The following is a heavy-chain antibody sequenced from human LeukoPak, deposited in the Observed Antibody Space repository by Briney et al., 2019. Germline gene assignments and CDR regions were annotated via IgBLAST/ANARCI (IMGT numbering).Heavy chain of an antibody. CDR2: INHSGST. CDR1: GGSFSGYY. V-gene: IGHV4-34*01. CDR3: ARMEVGPLNWFDP. Sequence: SETLSLTCAVYGGSFSGYYWSWIRQPPGKGLEWIGEINHSGSTNYNPSLKSRVTISVDTSKNQFSLKLSSVTAADTAAYYCARMEVGPLNWFDPWGQGTLVTVSS. J-gene: IGHJ5*02. D-gene: IGHD3-10*01.